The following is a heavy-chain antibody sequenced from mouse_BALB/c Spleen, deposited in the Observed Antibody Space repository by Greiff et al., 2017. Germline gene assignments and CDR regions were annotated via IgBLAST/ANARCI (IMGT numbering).Heavy chain of an antibody. J-gene: IGHJ4*01. CDR2: IDPYDSET. V-gene: IGHV1S126*01. Sequence: VQLQQSGPELVKPGASVKMSCKASGYTFTSYWMNWVKQRPEQGLEWIGRIDPYDSETHYNQKFKDKAILTVDKSSSTAYMQLSSLTSEDSAVYYCARSPSHYYGDAMDYWGQGTSVTVSS. CDR1: GYTFTSYW. CDR3: ARSPSHYYGDAMDY. D-gene: IGHD1-2*01.